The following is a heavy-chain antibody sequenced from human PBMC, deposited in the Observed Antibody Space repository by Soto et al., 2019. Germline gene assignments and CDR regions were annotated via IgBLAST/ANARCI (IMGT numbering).Heavy chain of an antibody. D-gene: IGHD3-10*01. CDR1: GFTFSSYS. J-gene: IGHJ4*02. CDR2: ISSSSSTI. V-gene: IGHV3-48*01. Sequence: GGSLGLSCAASGFTFSSYSMNWVRQAPGKGLEWVSYISSSSSTIYYADSVKGRFTISRDNAKNSLYLQMNSLRAEDTAVYYCARANYYGSPGDFDYWGQGTLVTVSS. CDR3: ARANYYGSPGDFDY.